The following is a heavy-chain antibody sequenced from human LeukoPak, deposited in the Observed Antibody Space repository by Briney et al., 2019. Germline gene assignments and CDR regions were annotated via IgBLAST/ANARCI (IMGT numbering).Heavy chain of an antibody. CDR2: INPSGDGT. CDR1: GHTFTTYY. Sequence: ASVKVSCKASGHTFTTYYVHLVRQAPGQGLEWMGVINPSGDGTNYPQRFQGRVTLTRDTSTSTVYMELSSLRSGDTAVYYCAKDQEGFDYWGQGTLVTVSS. V-gene: IGHV1-46*01. CDR3: AKDQEGFDY. J-gene: IGHJ4*02.